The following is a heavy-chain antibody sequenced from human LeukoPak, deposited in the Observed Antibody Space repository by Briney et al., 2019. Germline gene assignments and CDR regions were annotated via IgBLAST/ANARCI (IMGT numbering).Heavy chain of an antibody. CDR3: ARGASGYDLWSGWADYYYYYMDV. CDR1: GGSISSYY. CDR2: IYYSGST. D-gene: IGHD3-3*01. Sequence: PSETLSLTCTVSGGSISSYYWSWIRQPPGKGLEWIGYIYYSGSTNYNPSLKSRVTISVDTSKNQFSLKLSSVTAADTAVYYCARGASGYDLWSGWADYYYYYMDVWGKGTTVTVSS. V-gene: IGHV4-59*01. J-gene: IGHJ6*03.